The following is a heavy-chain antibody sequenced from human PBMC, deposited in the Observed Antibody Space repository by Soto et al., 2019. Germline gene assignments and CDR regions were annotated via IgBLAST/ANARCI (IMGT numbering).Heavy chain of an antibody. D-gene: IGHD6-19*01. CDR3: ARGGFEVALAGSRIPHDMDV. CDR2: INAGNGNT. Sequence: QVQLVQSGAEVKKPGASVKVSCKASGYTFTSYAMHWVRQAPGQRLAWMGWINAGNGNTKYSQKFQGRVTITRDTAASTAYMELSSLRSEDTAVYYCARGGFEVALAGSRIPHDMDVWGQGTTVTVSS. V-gene: IGHV1-3*01. CDR1: GYTFTSYA. J-gene: IGHJ6*02.